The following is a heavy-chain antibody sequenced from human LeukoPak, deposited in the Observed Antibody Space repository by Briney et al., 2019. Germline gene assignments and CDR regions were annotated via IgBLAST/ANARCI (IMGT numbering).Heavy chain of an antibody. Sequence: PSETLSLTCTVSGGSISSYYWSWIRQPAGKGLEWIGRIYTSGSTNYNPSLKSRVTISVDTSKNQFSLKLSSVTAADTAVYYCARHGTSYDILTGYHPLNWFDPWGQGTLVTVSS. CDR1: GGSISSYY. CDR3: ARHGTSYDILTGYHPLNWFDP. CDR2: IYTSGST. J-gene: IGHJ5*02. V-gene: IGHV4-4*07. D-gene: IGHD3-9*01.